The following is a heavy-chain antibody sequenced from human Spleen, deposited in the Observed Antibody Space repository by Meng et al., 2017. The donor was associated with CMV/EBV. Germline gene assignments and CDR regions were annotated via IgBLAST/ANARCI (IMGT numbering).Heavy chain of an antibody. CDR2: IGSSSSNM. D-gene: IGHD1-14*01. Sequence: GGSLRLSCAASGFTFNSYAMTWIRQAPGKGLEWVSSIGSSSSNMYYIDSVKGRFTVSRDNAKNSLFLQMSSLRVEDTGVYYCARDRNRAGYGLDVWGQGTTVTVSS. CDR3: ARDRNRAGYGLDV. J-gene: IGHJ6*02. V-gene: IGHV3-48*04. CDR1: GFTFNSYA.